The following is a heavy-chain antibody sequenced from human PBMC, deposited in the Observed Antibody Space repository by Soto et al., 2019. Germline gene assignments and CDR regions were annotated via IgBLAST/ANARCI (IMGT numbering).Heavy chain of an antibody. Sequence: SETLSLTCTVSGGSISSGGYYWSWIRQHPGKGLEYIGYIYYSGGTYSNPSLRSRVTISADTSKNQFSLKLSSVTAADTAVYYCARDRGGYGWFDPWGQGTLVTVSS. CDR3: ARDRGGYGWFDP. V-gene: IGHV4-31*03. J-gene: IGHJ5*02. D-gene: IGHD5-12*01. CDR1: GGSISSGGYY. CDR2: IYYSGGT.